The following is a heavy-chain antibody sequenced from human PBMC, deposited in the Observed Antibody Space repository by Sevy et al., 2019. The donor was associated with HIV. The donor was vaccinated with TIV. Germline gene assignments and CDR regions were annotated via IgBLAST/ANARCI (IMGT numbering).Heavy chain of an antibody. CDR3: AGENAWGRGYS. CDR1: GGSITSLY. V-gene: IGHV4-59*08. Sequence: SETLSLTCTVSGGSITSLYWNWIRQPPGKGLEWIANIYYNGHINYNPSLKSRVTLSLNTSKKQFSRRPSSVTAADTAMYYCAGENAWGRGYSWGQGTLVTVSS. J-gene: IGHJ4*02. CDR2: IYYNGHI. D-gene: IGHD1-26*01.